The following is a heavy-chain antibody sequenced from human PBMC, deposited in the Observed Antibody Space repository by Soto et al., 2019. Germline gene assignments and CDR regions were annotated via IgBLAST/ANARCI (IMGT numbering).Heavy chain of an antibody. Sequence: SETLSLTCTVSGASISGFYWSWIRKSAGKGLEWIGRIYATGTTDYNPSLKSRVMMSVDTSKKQFSLKLRSVTAADTAVYYCVRDGTKNLRDWFDPWGQGISVTVSS. CDR2: IYATGTT. CDR1: GASISGFY. J-gene: IGHJ5*02. D-gene: IGHD3-16*01. V-gene: IGHV4-4*07. CDR3: VRDGTKNLRDWFDP.